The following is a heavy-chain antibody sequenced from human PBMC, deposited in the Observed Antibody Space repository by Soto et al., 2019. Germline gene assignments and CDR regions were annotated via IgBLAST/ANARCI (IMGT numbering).Heavy chain of an antibody. D-gene: IGHD5-12*01. J-gene: IGHJ5*02. CDR3: AKGVATFRSRFDP. CDR1: GFTFSSYA. V-gene: IGHV3-23*01. CDR2: ISGSSGST. Sequence: EVQLLESGGGLVQPGGSLRLSCAASGFTFSSYAMSWVRQAPGKGLEWVSGISGSSGSTYYADSVKGRFTISRDNSKNTLFLQMNSLRAEDTAVYYCAKGVATFRSRFDPWGQGTLVTVSS.